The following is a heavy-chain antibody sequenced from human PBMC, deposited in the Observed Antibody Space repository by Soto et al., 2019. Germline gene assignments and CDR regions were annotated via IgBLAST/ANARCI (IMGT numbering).Heavy chain of an antibody. Sequence: SVKVSCKASGGTFSSYAISWVRQAPGQGLEWMGGIIPIFGTANYAQKFQGRVTITADESTSTAYMELSSLRSEDTAVYYCARHGIRGVILFDPWGQGTLVTVSS. CDR1: GGTFSSYA. V-gene: IGHV1-69*13. CDR2: IIPIFGTA. D-gene: IGHD3-10*01. J-gene: IGHJ5*02. CDR3: ARHGIRGVILFDP.